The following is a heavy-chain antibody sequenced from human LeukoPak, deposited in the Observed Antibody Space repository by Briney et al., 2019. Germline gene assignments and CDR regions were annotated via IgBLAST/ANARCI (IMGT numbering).Heavy chain of an antibody. Sequence: ASVKVSCTASGYTFTGYYMHWVRQAPGQGLEWMGWINPNSGGTNYAQKFQGRVTMTRDTSISTAYMELSRLRSDDTAVYYCARVKLMAATTSLDYWGQGTLVTVSS. J-gene: IGHJ4*02. CDR1: GYTFTGYY. V-gene: IGHV1-2*02. CDR2: INPNSGGT. CDR3: ARVKLMAATTSLDY. D-gene: IGHD2-8*01.